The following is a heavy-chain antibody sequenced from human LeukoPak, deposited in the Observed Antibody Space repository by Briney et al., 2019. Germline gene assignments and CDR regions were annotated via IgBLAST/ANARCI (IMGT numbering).Heavy chain of an antibody. Sequence: SETPSLTCTVSGGSISSGGYYWRWIRQPPGKGLEWIGYIYHSGSTYYNPSLKSRVTISVDRSKNQFSLKLSSVTAADTAVYYCAREFSVTTPFFDYWGQGTLVTVSA. J-gene: IGHJ4*02. CDR2: IYHSGST. V-gene: IGHV4-30-2*01. CDR1: GGSISSGGYY. D-gene: IGHD4-11*01. CDR3: AREFSVTTPFFDY.